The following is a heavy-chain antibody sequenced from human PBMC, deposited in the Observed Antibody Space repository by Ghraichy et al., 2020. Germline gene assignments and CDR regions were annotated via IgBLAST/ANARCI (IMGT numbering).Heavy chain of an antibody. D-gene: IGHD3-3*01. Sequence: GGSLRLSCAASGFTFSSYWMSWVRQAPGKGLEWVANIKQDGSEKYYVDSVKGRFTISRYSAKNSLYLQMNSLRAGDTAVYYCARGGDFWSGYYTGGFDYWGQGTLVTVSS. CDR3: ARGGDFWSGYYTGGFDY. V-gene: IGHV3-7*03. CDR1: GFTFSSYW. CDR2: IKQDGSEK. J-gene: IGHJ4*02.